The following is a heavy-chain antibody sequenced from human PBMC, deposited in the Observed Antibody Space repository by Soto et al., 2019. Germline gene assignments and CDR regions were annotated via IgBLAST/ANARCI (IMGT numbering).Heavy chain of an antibody. CDR1: GFTFTYYS. CDR2: ISGSGDAT. Sequence: EVQLLESGGGLVQPGGSLRLSCVASGFTFTYYSMSWVRQAPGKGLEWVSHISGSGDATYYADSVKGRFTISRDNFKNTLYLQMNSLRAADTAVYYWADPVPAATHYDSYDMDVWAKGPRSPSP. J-gene: IGHJ6*02. CDR3: ADPVPAATHYDSYDMDV. V-gene: IGHV3-23*01. D-gene: IGHD2-2*01.